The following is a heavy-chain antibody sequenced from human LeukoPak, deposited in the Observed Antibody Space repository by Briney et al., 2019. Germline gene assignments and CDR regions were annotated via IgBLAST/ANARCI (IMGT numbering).Heavy chain of an antibody. CDR3: ARGEHTVAGYYYYYMDV. D-gene: IGHD6-19*01. Sequence: GGSLRLSCAASGFTFSSYEMNWVRQAPGKGLEWVSYISSRGSGSTIYYADSVKGRFTISRDNAKNSLYLQMNSLRAEDTAVYYCARGEHTVAGYYYYYMDVWGKGTTVTVSS. CDR2: ISSRGSGSTI. CDR1: GFTFSSYE. J-gene: IGHJ6*03. V-gene: IGHV3-48*03.